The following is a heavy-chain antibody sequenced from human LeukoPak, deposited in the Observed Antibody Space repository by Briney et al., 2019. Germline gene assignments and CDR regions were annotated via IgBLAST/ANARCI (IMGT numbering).Heavy chain of an antibody. Sequence: GGSLRLSCAASGFTFDDYGMSWVRQAPGKGLEWVSGINWNGGSTGYADSVKGRFTISRDNAKNSLYLQMNSLRAEDTALYYCARVLSSGWYANDAFDIWGQGTMVTVSS. J-gene: IGHJ3*02. D-gene: IGHD6-19*01. CDR3: ARVLSSGWYANDAFDI. CDR2: INWNGGST. V-gene: IGHV3-20*04. CDR1: GFTFDDYG.